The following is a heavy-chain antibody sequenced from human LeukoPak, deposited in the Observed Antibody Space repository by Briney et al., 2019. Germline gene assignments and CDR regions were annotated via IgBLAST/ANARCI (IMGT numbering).Heavy chain of an antibody. CDR3: ARALIDSSGYGYFDY. J-gene: IGHJ4*02. CDR1: GGSICSSTYY. D-gene: IGHD3-22*01. V-gene: IGHV4-39*07. CDR2: IYYSGST. Sequence: PSETLSLTCTVSGGSICSSTYYWGWIRQPPGKGLEWIGNIYYSGSTYYNPSLNSRVTISLDTSKNQFSLRLTSVTAADTAVYFCARALIDSSGYGYFDYWGQGTLVTVSS.